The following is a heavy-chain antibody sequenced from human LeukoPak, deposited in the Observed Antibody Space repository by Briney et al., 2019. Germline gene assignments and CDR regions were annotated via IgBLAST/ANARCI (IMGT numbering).Heavy chain of an antibody. J-gene: IGHJ3*02. Sequence: GGSLRLSCAASGFTFDDYVMHWVRQAPGKGLEWVSGITWNSDTIAYADSVKGRFTISRDNAKNSLYLQMNSLRAEDTAVYYCARDRTYYYDSSGFYPGAFDIWGQGTMVTVSS. CDR3: ARDRTYYYDSSGFYPGAFDI. D-gene: IGHD3-22*01. V-gene: IGHV3-9*01. CDR2: ITWNSDTI. CDR1: GFTFDDYV.